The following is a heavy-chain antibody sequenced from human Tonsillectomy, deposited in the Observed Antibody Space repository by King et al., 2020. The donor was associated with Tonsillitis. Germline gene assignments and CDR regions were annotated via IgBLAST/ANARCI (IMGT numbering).Heavy chain of an antibody. Sequence: VQLVESGGGVVQPGRSLRLSCAASGFTFRSFAMHWVRQAPGKGLEWVAVMSYDGSNKYYADSVKGRFTISRDNSKNTLYLQMNSLRAEDTAMYYCAREGSSWYSYFDYWGQGTLVTVSS. D-gene: IGHD6-13*01. J-gene: IGHJ4*02. CDR2: MSYDGSNK. CDR3: AREGSSWYSYFDY. CDR1: GFTFRSFA. V-gene: IGHV3-30-3*01.